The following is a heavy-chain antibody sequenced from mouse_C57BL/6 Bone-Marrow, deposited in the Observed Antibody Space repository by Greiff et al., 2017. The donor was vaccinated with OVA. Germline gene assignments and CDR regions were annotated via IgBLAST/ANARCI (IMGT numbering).Heavy chain of an antibody. D-gene: IGHD1-1*01. Sequence: QVQLQQPGAELVRPGSSVKLSCKASGYTFTSYWMDWVKQRPGQGLEWIGNIYPSDSETHYNQKFKDKATLTVDKSSSTAYMQLSSLTSEDSAVYYCARGDKFITTVVARVAMDYWGQGTSVTVSS. J-gene: IGHJ4*01. CDR1: GYTFTSYW. CDR2: IYPSDSET. CDR3: ARGDKFITTVVARVAMDY. V-gene: IGHV1-61*01.